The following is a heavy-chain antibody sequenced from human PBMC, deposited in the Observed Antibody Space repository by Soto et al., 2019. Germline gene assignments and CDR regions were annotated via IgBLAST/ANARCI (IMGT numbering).Heavy chain of an antibody. CDR1: GGSFSGYY. V-gene: IGHV4-34*01. Sequence: QVQLQQWGAGLLKPSETLSLTCAVYGGSFSGYYWSWIRQPPGKGLEWIGEINHSGSTNYNPSLQSRVTISVDTSKNQFSLKLSSVTAADTAVYYCARGTVMYYYGSGSYPKYFDYWGQGTLVTVSS. CDR3: ARGTVMYYYGSGSYPKYFDY. D-gene: IGHD3-10*01. J-gene: IGHJ4*02. CDR2: INHSGST.